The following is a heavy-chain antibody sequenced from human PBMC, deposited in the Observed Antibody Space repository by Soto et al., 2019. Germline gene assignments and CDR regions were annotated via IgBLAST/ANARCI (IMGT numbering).Heavy chain of an antibody. CDR3: AKDQT. V-gene: IGHV3-9*01. J-gene: IGHJ4*02. CDR1: GFTFDDYA. CDR2: ISWNSGSI. Sequence: EVQLVESGGGLVQPGRSLRLSCAASGFTFDDYAMQWVRQAPGKGLEWVSGISWNSGSIGYADSVKGRFTISRDNAKNSLYLQMNSLRAEDTALYYCAKDQTWGQGTLVTVSS.